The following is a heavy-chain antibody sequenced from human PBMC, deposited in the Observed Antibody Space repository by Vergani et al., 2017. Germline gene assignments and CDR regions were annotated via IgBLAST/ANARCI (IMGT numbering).Heavy chain of an antibody. Sequence: EVQLVESGGGLVQPGGSLRLSCAASGFTVSSNYMSWVRQAPGKGLEWVSVIYSGGSTYYADSVKGRFTISRDNSKNTLYLQMNSLRAEDTAVYYCAKESITMIVANWGQGTLVTVSS. CDR1: GFTVSSNY. CDR3: AKESITMIVAN. J-gene: IGHJ4*02. V-gene: IGHV3-66*01. CDR2: IYSGGST. D-gene: IGHD3-22*01.